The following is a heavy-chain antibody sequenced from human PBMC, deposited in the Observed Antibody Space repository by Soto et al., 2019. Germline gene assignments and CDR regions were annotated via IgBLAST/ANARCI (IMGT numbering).Heavy chain of an antibody. CDR3: ARGGLYGVPVESDY. CDR2: IYYSGST. Sequence: SETLSLTCTVSGGSISSYYWSWIRQPPGKGLEWIGYIYYSGSTNYNPSLKSRVTISVXMXXXXFXLXLXXXTAAXTAVYDCARGGLYGVPVESDYWGQGTLVTVSS. D-gene: IGHD2-8*01. CDR1: GGSISSYY. J-gene: IGHJ4*02. V-gene: IGHV4-59*01.